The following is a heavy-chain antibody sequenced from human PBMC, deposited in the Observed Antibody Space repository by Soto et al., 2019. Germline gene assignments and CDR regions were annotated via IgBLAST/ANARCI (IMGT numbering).Heavy chain of an antibody. CDR1: GCSISSSDW. CDR3: AANSHANNAFDI. V-gene: IGHV4-4*02. Sequence: QVQLQESGPGLVKPLGTLSLTCTVSGCSISSSDWWNWVRQPPGKGLEWIGKIYHSGSTNYNPSLKSRVTIAVDKSKNQFSLKVTSVTAADTALYYCAANSHANNAFDIWGQETVVIVSS. CDR2: IYHSGST. D-gene: IGHD1-1*01. J-gene: IGHJ3*02.